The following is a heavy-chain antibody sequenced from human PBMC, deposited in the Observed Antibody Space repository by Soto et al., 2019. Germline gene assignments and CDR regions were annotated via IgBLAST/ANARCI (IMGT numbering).Heavy chain of an antibody. V-gene: IGHV2-5*02. J-gene: IGHJ5*02. D-gene: IGHD3-3*01. CDR3: TQSLWRGYKAWVAP. CDR2: IYWDDDK. Sequence: QITLKESGPTRVKPTQTLTLTCTFSGFSLTTSGVGVGWIRQPPGKALEWLALIYWDDDKRYSPSLQTRLTTXNXTXXNQVVLTMPNMDTVDTAAYYCTQSLWRGYKAWVAPWGQGILVTVSS. CDR1: GFSLTTSGVG.